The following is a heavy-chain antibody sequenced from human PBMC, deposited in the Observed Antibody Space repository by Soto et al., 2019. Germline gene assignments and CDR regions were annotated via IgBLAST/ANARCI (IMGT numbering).Heavy chain of an antibody. CDR2: IYTSGST. J-gene: IGHJ4*02. V-gene: IGHV4-4*07. CDR3: ARGGIQLSYAFDY. D-gene: IGHD5-18*01. CDR1: GTSVSNYY. Sequence: QVQLQESGPGLVKPSETLSLTCSVSGTSVSNYYWSWIRQPAGKGLEHIGRIYTSGSTSYNPSLKSRVTMSMDTSQTQIYLYLTPVTAADTAVYYCARGGIQLSYAFDYWGQGILVTVSS.